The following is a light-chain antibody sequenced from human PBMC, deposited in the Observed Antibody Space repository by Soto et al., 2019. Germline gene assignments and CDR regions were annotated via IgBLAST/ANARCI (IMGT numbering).Light chain of an antibody. Sequence: EIVMTQSPDTLSVSPGETATLSCRASQSVGSNLAWYQQKPGPAPRLLISDASTRAAGLPARFSGSGSGTEFTLTISSLQSEDFAVYYCQQSNNWPKTFGQGTKVEIK. CDR2: DAS. CDR1: QSVGSN. CDR3: QQSNNWPKT. V-gene: IGKV3-15*01. J-gene: IGKJ1*01.